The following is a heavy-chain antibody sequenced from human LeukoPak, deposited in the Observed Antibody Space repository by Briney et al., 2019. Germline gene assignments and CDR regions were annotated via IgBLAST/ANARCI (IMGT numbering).Heavy chain of an antibody. J-gene: IGHJ4*02. D-gene: IGHD2-2*01. CDR3: AKGKGRYCGSTSCYEFDY. CDR1: GFTFSSYG. Sequence: GRSLRLSCAASGFTFSSYGIHWVRQAPGKGLEWVAVISFDGSNKYYADSVKGRFTISRDNSKNTLYLQMGSLRAEDTAVYYCAKGKGRYCGSTSCYEFDYWGQGTLVTVSS. V-gene: IGHV3-30*18. CDR2: ISFDGSNK.